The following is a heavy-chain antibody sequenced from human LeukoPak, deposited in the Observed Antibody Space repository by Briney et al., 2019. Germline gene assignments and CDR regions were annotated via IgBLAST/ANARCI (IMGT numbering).Heavy chain of an antibody. Sequence: GGSLRLSCAASGFTFSSYSMNWVRQAPGKGLEWVSYISSSSSTIYYADSVKGRFTISRDNAKNSLYLQMNSLRAEDTAVYYCARDGGHYDFWSGYRPDAFDIWGQGTMVTVSS. CDR3: ARDGGHYDFWSGYRPDAFDI. CDR2: ISSSSSTI. V-gene: IGHV3-48*01. J-gene: IGHJ3*02. CDR1: GFTFSSYS. D-gene: IGHD3-3*01.